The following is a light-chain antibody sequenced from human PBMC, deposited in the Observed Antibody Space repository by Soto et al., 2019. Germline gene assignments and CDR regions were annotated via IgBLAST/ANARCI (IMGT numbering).Light chain of an antibody. CDR1: QSFRGL. CDR2: DAY. Sequence: EVVLTQSPVTLSLSPGERATLSCRASQSFRGLLAWYQQKPGQAPRLLIYDAYNRATGIPPRFSSSGSGTDFTLTISSLEPEDSAVYYCQQRHMWPITFCRGTRLEIK. CDR3: QQRHMWPIT. V-gene: IGKV3-11*01. J-gene: IGKJ5*01.